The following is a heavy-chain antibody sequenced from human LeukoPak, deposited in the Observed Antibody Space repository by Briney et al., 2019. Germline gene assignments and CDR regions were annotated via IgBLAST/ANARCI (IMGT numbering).Heavy chain of an antibody. Sequence: PGGSLRLSCAASGFTFSNAWMGWVRQAPGKGLEWVGRIKSKTDGGTTDYAAPVKGRFTISRDDSKNTLYLQMNSLKTEDTAVYYCTTDPYDSSGYYSLVGYWGQGTLVTVSS. V-gene: IGHV3-15*01. D-gene: IGHD3-22*01. CDR1: GFTFSNAW. CDR2: IKSKTDGGTT. CDR3: TTDPYDSSGYYSLVGY. J-gene: IGHJ4*02.